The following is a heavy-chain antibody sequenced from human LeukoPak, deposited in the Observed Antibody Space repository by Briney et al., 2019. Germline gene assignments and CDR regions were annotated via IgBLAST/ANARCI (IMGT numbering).Heavy chain of an antibody. D-gene: IGHD4/OR15-4a*01. CDR2: ISSSSSST. CDR1: GFTFSSYG. V-gene: IGHV3-48*02. CDR3: VRGMGAIDY. Sequence: PGGSLRLSCAASGFTFSSYGMNWVRQAPGKGLEWVSYISSSSSSTYYADSVKGRFTISRDNAKNSLYLQMNSLRDEDTAVYSCVRGMGAIDYWGQGTLATVSS. J-gene: IGHJ4*02.